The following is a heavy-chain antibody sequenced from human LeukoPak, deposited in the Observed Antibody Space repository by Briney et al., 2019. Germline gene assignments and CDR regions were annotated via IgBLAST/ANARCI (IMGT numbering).Heavy chain of an antibody. CDR3: VRDTGRAAANR. V-gene: IGHV1-2*06. Sequence: ASVKVSCKASGCTFTGYYIHWVRQAPGQGLEWMGRINPNSGGTDFAQKFQGRVTLTRDTSITTAYMDLSTLRSDDTAVYYCVRDTGRAAANRWGQGTLVTVSS. CDR1: GCTFTGYY. CDR2: INPNSGGT. D-gene: IGHD6-13*01. J-gene: IGHJ4*02.